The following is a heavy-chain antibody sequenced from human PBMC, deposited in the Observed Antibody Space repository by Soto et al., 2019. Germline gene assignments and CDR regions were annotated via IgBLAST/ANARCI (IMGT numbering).Heavy chain of an antibody. J-gene: IGHJ5*02. CDR3: ARYTNSFWFDP. CDR2: INAGNGNT. Sequence: ASVKASCKASGYTFSKYAIHWVRQAPGQGLEWMGWINAGNGNTKYSQRFQGRVTITRDTSDSTVYMELSSLRSEDTAVYYCARYTNSFWFDPWGQGTQVTV. CDR1: GYTFSKYA. V-gene: IGHV1-3*01. D-gene: IGHD1-1*01.